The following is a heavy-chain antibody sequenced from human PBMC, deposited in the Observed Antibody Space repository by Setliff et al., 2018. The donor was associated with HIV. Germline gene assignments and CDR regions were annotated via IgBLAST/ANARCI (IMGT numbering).Heavy chain of an antibody. V-gene: IGHV4-39*01. D-gene: IGHD4-17*01. Sequence: PSETLSLTCTVSGGSISSSRYYWGWIRQPPGKGLEWIASIYFSGNTRYNPSLKSRVTISVDTSKNQFSLKLRSVTASDTAVYYCARQREVYGTVYYYMDVWGKGTTVTVSS. CDR2: IYFSGNT. CDR3: ARQREVYGTVYYYMDV. CDR1: GGSISSSRYY. J-gene: IGHJ6*03.